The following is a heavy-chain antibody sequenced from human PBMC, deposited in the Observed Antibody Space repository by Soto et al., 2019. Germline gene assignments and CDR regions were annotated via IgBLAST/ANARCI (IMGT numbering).Heavy chain of an antibody. V-gene: IGHV3-30*18. CDR3: AKHLLLTTITTVGD. Sequence: GSLLLTGAASGFIFSTYGMHWVRQAPGKGLEWLSVISYDGNNKYYADSVKGRFTISRDNSKNTLWLQMDSLRTEDTDVYYCAKHLLLTTITTVGDWGRGTLVTVSS. CDR2: ISYDGNNK. D-gene: IGHD4-17*01. J-gene: IGHJ4*02. CDR1: GFIFSTYG.